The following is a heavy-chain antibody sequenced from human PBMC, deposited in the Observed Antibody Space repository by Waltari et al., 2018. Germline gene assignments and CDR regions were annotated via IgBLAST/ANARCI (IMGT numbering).Heavy chain of an antibody. V-gene: IGHV4-31*03. J-gene: IGHJ5*02. CDR1: GGSITSGGSS. CDR2: ITYSWST. Sequence: QVQLQESAPGLVKPSPTLSLPCTFSGGSITSGGSSWNWIRQHPGTGPVWIGYITYSWSTYHNPSLKSRVTISLDTSKNQFSRKLSSVTAADTAVYYCARKELRWFDPWCQGTLVTVST. CDR3: ARKELRWFDP. D-gene: IGHD1-26*01.